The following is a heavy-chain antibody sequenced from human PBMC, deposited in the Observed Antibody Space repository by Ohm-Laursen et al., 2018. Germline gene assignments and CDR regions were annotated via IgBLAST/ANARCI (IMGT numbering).Heavy chain of an antibody. J-gene: IGHJ3*02. V-gene: IGHV3-21*01. Sequence: GSLRLSCAASGFTFSSYSMNWVRQAPGKGLEWVSSISSSSSYIYYADSVKGRFTISRDNAKNSLYLQMNSLRAEDTAVYYCARASYSGSRDDAFDIWGQGTMVTVSS. CDR3: ARASYSGSRDDAFDI. CDR1: GFTFSSYS. CDR2: ISSSSSYI. D-gene: IGHD1-26*01.